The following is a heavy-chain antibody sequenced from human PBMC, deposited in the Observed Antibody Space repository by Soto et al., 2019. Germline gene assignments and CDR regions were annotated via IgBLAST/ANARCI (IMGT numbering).Heavy chain of an antibody. CDR1: GGSISSYY. J-gene: IGHJ4*02. V-gene: IGHV4-59*01. Sequence: SETLSLTCTVSGGSISSYYWSWIRQPPGKGLEWIGYIYYSGSTNYNPSLKSRVTISVDTSKNQFSLKLSSVTAADTAVYYCARAVDIVVVPAAQTFDYWGQGTLVTVSS. CDR2: IYYSGST. D-gene: IGHD2-2*03. CDR3: ARAVDIVVVPAAQTFDY.